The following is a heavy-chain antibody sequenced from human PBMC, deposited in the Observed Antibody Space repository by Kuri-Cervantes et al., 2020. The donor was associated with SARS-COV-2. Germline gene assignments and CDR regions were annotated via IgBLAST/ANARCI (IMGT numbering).Heavy chain of an antibody. CDR2: INPKSGAT. CDR1: GYSFSTYD. J-gene: IGHJ3*02. V-gene: IGHV1-2*02. CDR3: ARDSVDVFDI. D-gene: IGHD3-10*01. Sequence: ASVKVSCKASGYSFSTYDINWVRQAPGQGLEWMAWINPKSGATNYAQKFQGRVTMTTDTSISTAYMDLSRLRSDDTAVYYCARDSVDVFDIWGQGTMVTVSS.